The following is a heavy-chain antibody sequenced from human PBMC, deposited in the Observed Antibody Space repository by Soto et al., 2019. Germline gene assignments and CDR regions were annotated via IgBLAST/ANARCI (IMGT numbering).Heavy chain of an antibody. CDR3: ARPPMYGRSGYFHY. CDR1: GYSFTNYW. J-gene: IGHJ4*02. Sequence: GESLKISWKGSGYSFTNYWIGWGRQLPGKGLEWMGITHPGDSDTRYSPSFQGQVTISADKSSKTAYLQWGSLKASDTAMYYCARPPMYGRSGYFHYWGQGTRVTVSS. CDR2: THPGDSDT. D-gene: IGHD3-22*01. V-gene: IGHV5-51*01.